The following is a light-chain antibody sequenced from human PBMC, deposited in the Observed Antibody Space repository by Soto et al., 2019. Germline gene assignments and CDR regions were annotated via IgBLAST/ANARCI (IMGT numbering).Light chain of an antibody. V-gene: IGKV3-11*01. Sequence: EIMLTQSPATLSLSPGERATLSCRASQSVSSYLAWYQQKPGQAPRLLIYDASNRATGIPARFSGSGSGTGFTLTISSLEPEDFAVYYCQQRSNWPITFGQGTLLEIK. J-gene: IGKJ5*01. CDR3: QQRSNWPIT. CDR1: QSVSSY. CDR2: DAS.